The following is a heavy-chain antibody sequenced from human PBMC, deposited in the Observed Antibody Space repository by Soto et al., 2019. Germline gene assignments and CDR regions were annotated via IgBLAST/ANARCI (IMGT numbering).Heavy chain of an antibody. CDR2: MDPNSGNT. CDR3: ARGWGIAARPGGNWFDP. CDR1: GYTFTSYD. V-gene: IGHV1-8*01. J-gene: IGHJ5*02. D-gene: IGHD6-6*01. Sequence: QVQLVQSGAEVKKPGASVKVSCKASGYTFTSYDINWVRQATGQGLEWMGWMDPNSGNTGYAQKFQGRVTMTRNTSISTAYMELSSLRSEDTAVYYCARGWGIAARPGGNWFDPWGQGTLVTVSS.